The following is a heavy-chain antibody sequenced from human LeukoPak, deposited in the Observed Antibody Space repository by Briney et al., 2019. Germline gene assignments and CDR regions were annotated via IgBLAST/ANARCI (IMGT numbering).Heavy chain of an antibody. Sequence: GGSLRLSCAASGFTFSSYTMSWVRQAPGQGLDWVSAISGSGGSTYYADSVKGRFAISRDNAKNTLYLQMNSLRAEDTAVYYCARDFLHLGGWGQGTMVTVSS. V-gene: IGHV3-23*01. D-gene: IGHD3-16*01. J-gene: IGHJ3*01. CDR1: GFTFSSYT. CDR3: ARDFLHLGG. CDR2: ISGSGGST.